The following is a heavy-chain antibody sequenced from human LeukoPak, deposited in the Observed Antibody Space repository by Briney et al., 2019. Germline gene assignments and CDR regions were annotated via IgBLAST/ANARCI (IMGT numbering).Heavy chain of an antibody. J-gene: IGHJ4*02. CDR2: IYTSGST. D-gene: IGHD3-22*01. CDR1: GGPISSGSYY. V-gene: IGHV4-61*02. CDR3: ARELYYDSSGFVY. Sequence: PSQTLSLTCTVSGGPISSGSYYWSWIRQPAGKGLEWIGRIYTSGSTNYNPSLKSRVTISVDTSKNQFSLKLSSVTAADTAVYYCARELYYDSSGFVYWGQGTLVTVSS.